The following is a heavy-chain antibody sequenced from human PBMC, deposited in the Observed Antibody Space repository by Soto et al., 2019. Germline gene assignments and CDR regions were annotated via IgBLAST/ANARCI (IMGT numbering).Heavy chain of an antibody. CDR2: IWYDGSNE. D-gene: IGHD5-18*01. CDR1: GFTFSTYG. J-gene: IGHJ4*02. CDR3: ARGYNYADY. Sequence: QVHLLESGGGVVQPGRSLRRSCAASGFTFSTYGMHWVRQAPGKGLEWVAVIWYDGSNEYYADSVRGRFTISRDNSKNTLFLQMNSLTAEDTAVYYCARGYNYADYWGQGTQVTASS. V-gene: IGHV3-33*01.